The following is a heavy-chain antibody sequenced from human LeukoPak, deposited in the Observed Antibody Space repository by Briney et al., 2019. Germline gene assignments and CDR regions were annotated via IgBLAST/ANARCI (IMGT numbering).Heavy chain of an antibody. V-gene: IGHV3-23*01. D-gene: IGHD1-14*01. CDR3: AKGYGLTYYYYMDV. Sequence: GGSLRLSCAASGFTFSSYAMSWVRQAPGKGLEWVSAVSGSGDSTYCADSVKGRFTISRDNSKNTLYLQMNSLRAEDTAVYYCAKGYGLTYYYYMDVWGKGTTVTVSS. CDR1: GFTFSSYA. CDR2: VSGSGDST. J-gene: IGHJ6*03.